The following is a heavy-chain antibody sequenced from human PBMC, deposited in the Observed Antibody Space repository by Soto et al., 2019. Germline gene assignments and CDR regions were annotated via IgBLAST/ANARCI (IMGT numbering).Heavy chain of an antibody. CDR3: SRGAEAADGTLGS. V-gene: IGHV1-69*02. CDR2: IIPVLGVA. J-gene: IGHJ4*02. CDR1: GGSFNSYT. Sequence: QVQLVQSGAEVKKPGSSVKVSCKASGGSFNSYTFSWVRQAPGQGPEWMGRIIPVLGVANYAQTFQGRVTIIADKSTSTVYMDLNSLRSEDTTVYYCSRGAEAADGTLGSWGQGTLVTVSS. D-gene: IGHD6-13*01.